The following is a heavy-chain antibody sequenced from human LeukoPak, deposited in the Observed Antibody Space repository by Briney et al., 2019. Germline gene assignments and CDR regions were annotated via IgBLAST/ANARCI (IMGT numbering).Heavy chain of an antibody. CDR1: GFTFSSYN. CDR3: ATKLRYLVGATDFDY. V-gene: IGHV3-48*01. Sequence: PTGGSLRLSCAASGFTFSSYNMNWVRQAPGKGLEWVSYISSSSSTIYYADSVKGRFTISRDNAKNSLYLQMNSLRAEDTAVYYCATKLRYLVGATDFDYWGQGTLVTVSS. D-gene: IGHD1-26*01. J-gene: IGHJ4*02. CDR2: ISSSSSTI.